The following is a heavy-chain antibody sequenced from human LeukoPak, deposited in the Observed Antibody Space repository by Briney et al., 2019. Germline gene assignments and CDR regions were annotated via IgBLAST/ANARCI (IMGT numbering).Heavy chain of an antibody. J-gene: IGHJ4*02. CDR1: GGTFSSYA. D-gene: IGHD3-10*01. Sequence: SVKVSCTASGGTFSSYAISWVRQAPGQGLEWMGGIIPIFGTANYAQKFQGRVTITADKSTSTAYMELSSLRSEDTAVYYCASSEMVRGDIDRTTCWGQGTLVTVSS. CDR2: IIPIFGTA. V-gene: IGHV1-69*06. CDR3: ASSEMVRGDIDRTTC.